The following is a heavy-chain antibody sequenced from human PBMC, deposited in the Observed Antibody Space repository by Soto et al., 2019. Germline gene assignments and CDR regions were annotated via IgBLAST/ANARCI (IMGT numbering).Heavy chain of an antibody. CDR3: ASSTNNYDILTGPDY. CDR1: GFTFSSYA. D-gene: IGHD3-9*01. CDR2: ISYDGSNK. V-gene: IGHV3-30-3*01. Sequence: QVQLVESGGGVVQPGRSLRLSCAASGFTFSSYAMHWVRQAPGKGLEWVAVISYDGSNKYYADSVKGRFTISRDNSKNTLYLQMKRLRAEDTAVYYCASSTNNYDILTGPDYWGQGTLVTVSS. J-gene: IGHJ4*02.